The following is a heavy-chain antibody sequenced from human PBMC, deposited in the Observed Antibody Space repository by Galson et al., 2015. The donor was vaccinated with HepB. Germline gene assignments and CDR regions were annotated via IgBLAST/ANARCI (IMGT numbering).Heavy chain of an antibody. J-gene: IGHJ4*02. V-gene: IGHV3-43*01. CDR3: AKGRWYSGYDYSGDWFDY. CDR2: ISWDGGST. D-gene: IGHD5-12*01. Sequence: SLRLSCAASGFTFDDYTMHWVRQAPGKGLEWVSLISWDGGSTYYADSVKGRFTISRDNSKNSLYLQMNSLRTEDTALYYCAKGRWYSGYDYSGDWFDYWGQGTLVTVSS. CDR1: GFTFDDYT.